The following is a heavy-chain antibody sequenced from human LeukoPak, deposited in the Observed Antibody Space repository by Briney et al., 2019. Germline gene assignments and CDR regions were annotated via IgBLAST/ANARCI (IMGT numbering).Heavy chain of an antibody. CDR1: GGTFNSYA. Sequence: SVKVSCKAPGGTFNSYATSWVRQAPGQRLEWMGGIIPISHTTTYAQKFQGRVTITTDESTSTAYMELSSLRSEDTAMYYCARVSTIFGVEFLDSWGQGTLVTVSS. CDR2: IIPISHTT. J-gene: IGHJ4*02. CDR3: ARVSTIFGVEFLDS. D-gene: IGHD3-3*01. V-gene: IGHV1-69*05.